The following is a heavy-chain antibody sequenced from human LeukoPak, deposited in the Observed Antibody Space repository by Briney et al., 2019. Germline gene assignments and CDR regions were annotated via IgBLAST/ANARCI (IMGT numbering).Heavy chain of an antibody. D-gene: IGHD3-22*01. CDR2: IYTSGST. CDR1: GGSISSGSYY. CDR3: AREYYYDSSGSPGVDY. Sequence: SQTLSLTCTVSGGSISSGSYYGSWIRQPAGKGLEWIGRIYTSGSTNYNPSLKSRVTISVDTSKNQFSLKLSSVTAADTAVYYCAREYYYDSSGSPGVDYWGQGTLVTVSS. V-gene: IGHV4-61*02. J-gene: IGHJ4*02.